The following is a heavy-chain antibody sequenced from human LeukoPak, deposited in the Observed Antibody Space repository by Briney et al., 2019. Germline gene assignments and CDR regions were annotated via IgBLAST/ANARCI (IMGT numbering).Heavy chain of an antibody. V-gene: IGHV4-59*12. D-gene: IGHD6-19*01. CDR1: GGSISSYY. CDR3: ASIAVAGTYRFDY. Sequence: SETLSLTCTVSGGSISSYYWSWIRQPPGKGLEWIGYIYYSGSTNYNPSLKSRVTILVDTSKNQFSLKLSSVTAADTAVYYCASIAVAGTYRFDYWGQGTLVTVSS. CDR2: IYYSGST. J-gene: IGHJ4*02.